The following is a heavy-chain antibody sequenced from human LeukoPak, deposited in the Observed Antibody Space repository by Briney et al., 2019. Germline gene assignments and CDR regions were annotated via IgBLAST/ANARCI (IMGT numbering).Heavy chain of an antibody. J-gene: IGHJ4*02. D-gene: IGHD3-10*01. CDR2: IYWDDDK. CDR3: VHRTTLVRVVITAWFAY. V-gene: IGHV2-5*02. Sequence: SGPTLVNPTQTLTLTCTFSGFSLNTSGVGVGWIRQPPGKALEWLAVIYWDDDKRYSPSLKSRITITKDTSRTQVVLTMTNMDPVDTGTYYCVHRTTLVRVVITAWFAYWGQGTPVTVSS. CDR1: GFSLNTSGVG.